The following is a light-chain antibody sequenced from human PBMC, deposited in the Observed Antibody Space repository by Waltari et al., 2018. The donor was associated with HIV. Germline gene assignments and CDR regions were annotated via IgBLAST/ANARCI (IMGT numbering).Light chain of an antibody. J-gene: IGLJ2*01. CDR3: SSYSRGALL. Sequence: QSVLTQPASVSGSPGQSLTLSCTGTTNDIGSSNYVSWYQQSPDKAPKLIIYEVSNRPSGVSSRFSGSKSGNTASLTISGLQAEDEAYYHCSSYSRGALLFGGGTKVTVL. CDR2: EVS. CDR1: TNDIGSSNY. V-gene: IGLV2-14*01.